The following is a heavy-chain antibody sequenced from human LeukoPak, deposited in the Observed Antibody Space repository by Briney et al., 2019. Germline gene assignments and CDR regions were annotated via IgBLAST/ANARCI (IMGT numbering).Heavy chain of an antibody. CDR3: ARGVAITWTGSYSSGWNDAFDI. CDR1: GFSFSTYA. CDR2: ISTDGGRT. Sequence: PGGSLRLSCAASGFSFSTYAIHWVRQAPGKGLEYVSAISTDGGRTYYGNSVKGRFTISRDNSKNTVYLQMDSLRAEDMAVYYCARGVAITWTGSYSSGWNDAFDIWGQGTMVTVSP. D-gene: IGHD6-19*01. V-gene: IGHV3-64*01. J-gene: IGHJ3*02.